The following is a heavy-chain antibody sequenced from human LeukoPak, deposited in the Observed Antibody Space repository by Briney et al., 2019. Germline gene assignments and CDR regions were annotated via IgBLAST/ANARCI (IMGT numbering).Heavy chain of an antibody. CDR1: GGSIGTYY. D-gene: IGHD3-16*02. V-gene: IGHV4-59*08. CDR2: IYVTGT. Sequence: PSETLSLTCTVSGGSIGTYYWSWVRQSPGTGPEWIGYIYVTGTRYNPYLQSRVTISVDRSRNQFFLKMTSVTAAETAVYYCARHIGGGIEDMDVWGRGTKVTVSS. J-gene: IGHJ6*03. CDR3: ARHIGGGIEDMDV.